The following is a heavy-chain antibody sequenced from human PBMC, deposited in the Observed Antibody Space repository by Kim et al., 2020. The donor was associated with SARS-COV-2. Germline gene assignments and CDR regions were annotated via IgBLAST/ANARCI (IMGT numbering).Heavy chain of an antibody. V-gene: IGHV1-18*01. CDR3: ARDEGDGYNLEGMDV. CDR2: ISAYNGNT. J-gene: IGHJ6*02. Sequence: ASVKVSCKASGYTFTSYGISWVRQAPGQGLEWMGWISAYNGNTNYAQKLQGRVTMTTDTSTSTAYMELRSLRSDDTAVYYCARDEGDGYNLEGMDVWGQGTTVTVSS. CDR1: GYTFTSYG. D-gene: IGHD5-12*01.